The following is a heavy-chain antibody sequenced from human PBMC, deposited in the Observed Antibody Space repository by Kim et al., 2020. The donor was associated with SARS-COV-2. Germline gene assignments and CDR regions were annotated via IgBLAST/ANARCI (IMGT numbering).Heavy chain of an antibody. D-gene: IGHD3-9*01. Sequence: GGSLRLSCAASGFTFSSYSMNWVRQAPGKGLEWVSSISSSSSYIYYADSVKGRFTISRDNAKNSLYLQMNSLRAEDTAVYYCARGLHFDWFFDAFDIWGQGTTVTVSS. V-gene: IGHV3-21*01. CDR2: ISSSSSYI. J-gene: IGHJ3*02. CDR1: GFTFSSYS. CDR3: ARGLHFDWFFDAFDI.